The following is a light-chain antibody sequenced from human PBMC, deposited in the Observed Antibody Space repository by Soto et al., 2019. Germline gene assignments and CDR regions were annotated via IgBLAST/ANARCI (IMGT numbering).Light chain of an antibody. V-gene: IGKV3-15*01. J-gene: IGKJ4*01. CDR2: GAS. Sequence: EIVMTQSPATLSVSPGDRATLSCRASQSVSSNLAWYQQKPGQAPRLVIYGASTRATAIPARFSGSGSGTECTLTISSLQSEDFAVYYCQQYADWPPLTFGGGTKVEIK. CDR3: QQYADWPPLT. CDR1: QSVSSN.